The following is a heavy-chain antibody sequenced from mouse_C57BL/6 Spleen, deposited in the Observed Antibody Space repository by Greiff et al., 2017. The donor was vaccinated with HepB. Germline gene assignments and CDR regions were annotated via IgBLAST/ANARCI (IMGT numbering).Heavy chain of an antibody. J-gene: IGHJ1*03. Sequence: EVKVEESGGGLVKPGGSLKLSCAASGFTFSSYTMSWVRQTPEKRLEWVATISGGGGNTYYPDSVKGRFTISRDNAKNTLYLQMSSLRSEDTALYYCARHKTGTFYWYFDVWGTGTTVTVSS. D-gene: IGHD4-1*01. CDR2: ISGGGGNT. CDR3: ARHKTGTFYWYFDV. CDR1: GFTFSSYT. V-gene: IGHV5-9*01.